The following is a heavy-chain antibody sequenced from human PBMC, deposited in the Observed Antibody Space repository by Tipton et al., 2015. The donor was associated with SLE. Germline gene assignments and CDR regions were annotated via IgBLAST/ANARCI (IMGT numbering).Heavy chain of an antibody. J-gene: IGHJ1*01. D-gene: IGHD1-26*01. CDR3: AKTPSGSYQYFQH. CDR2: ISGSGDRT. V-gene: IGHV3-23*01. Sequence: GSLRLSCAASGFTFSSYAMSWVRQGPGKGLEWVASISGSGDRTDFADSMKGRLTVSRDNSKNTLYLQVNSLRAEDTAVYYCAKTPSGSYQYFQHWGQGTLVTVSS. CDR1: GFTFSSYA.